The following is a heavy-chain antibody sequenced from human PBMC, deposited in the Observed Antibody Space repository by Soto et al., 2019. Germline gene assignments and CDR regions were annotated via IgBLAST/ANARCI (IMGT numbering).Heavy chain of an antibody. CDR3: AHSPQEVIVVGNYFQH. Sequence: QITLKESGPTLVKPTQTLTLTCTFSGFSLSTSRGGVGWVRQPPGKALEWLTFIYWDGDKRYSPSLKSSLTITTAPAKPQVVLTMTTMDPVDTAPSYCAHSPQEVIVVGNYFQHWGQGTLVTVSS. J-gene: IGHJ1*01. V-gene: IGHV2-5*02. CDR1: GFSLSTSRGG. CDR2: IYWDGDK. D-gene: IGHD3-22*01.